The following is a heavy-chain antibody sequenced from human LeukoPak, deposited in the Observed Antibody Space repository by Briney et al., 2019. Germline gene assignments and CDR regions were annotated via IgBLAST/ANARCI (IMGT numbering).Heavy chain of an antibody. CDR2: IHTSGST. CDR1: GVSISSYY. V-gene: IGHV4-4*07. Sequence: SETLSLTCTVSGVSISSYYWSWIRQPAGKGLEWIGRIHTSGSTNYNPSLKSRVTISVDTSKNQFSLKLSSVTAADTAVYYCARQNIYCSRTSCYEVDWFDPWGQGTLVTVSS. D-gene: IGHD2-2*01. J-gene: IGHJ5*02. CDR3: ARQNIYCSRTSCYEVDWFDP.